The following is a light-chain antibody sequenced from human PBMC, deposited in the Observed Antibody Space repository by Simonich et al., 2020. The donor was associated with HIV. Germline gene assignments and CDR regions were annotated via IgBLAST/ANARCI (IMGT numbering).Light chain of an antibody. CDR2: AGS. Sequence: QSALTQPASVSGSPGQSITISCTGTSSDVGNYNLVSWYQQHPGKAPKLIIYAGSRLPSGVSNRFSGSKSGNTASLTISGLQAEDEADYYCCSYAGTNTYVFATGTKVTVL. J-gene: IGLJ1*01. V-gene: IGLV2-23*01. CDR3: CSYAGTNTYV. CDR1: SSDVGNYNL.